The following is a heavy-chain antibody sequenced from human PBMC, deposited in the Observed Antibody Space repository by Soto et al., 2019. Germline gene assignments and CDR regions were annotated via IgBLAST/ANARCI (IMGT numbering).Heavy chain of an antibody. CDR2: ISAYNGNT. Sequence: RASVKVSCKASGYTFTSYGISWVRQAPGQGLEWMGWISAYNGNTNYARKLQGRVTMTTDTSTSTAYMELRSLRSDDTAVYYCARAMGIAARPDAYYYYGMDVWGQGTTVTVSS. CDR3: ARAMGIAARPDAYYYYGMDV. J-gene: IGHJ6*02. V-gene: IGHV1-18*01. D-gene: IGHD6-6*01. CDR1: GYTFTSYG.